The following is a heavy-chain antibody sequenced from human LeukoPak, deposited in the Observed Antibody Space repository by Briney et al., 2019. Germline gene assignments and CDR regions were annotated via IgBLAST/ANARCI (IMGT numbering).Heavy chain of an antibody. CDR1: GGSISSGSYY. CDR2: IYTSGST. Sequence: SETLSLTCTVSGGSISSGSYYWSWIRQPAGKGLEWIGRIYTSGSTNYNPSLKSRVTISVDKSKNQFSLKLSSVTAADTAVYYCARGQIAVAGIFDYWGQGTLVTVSS. CDR3: ARGQIAVAGIFDY. D-gene: IGHD6-19*01. V-gene: IGHV4-61*02. J-gene: IGHJ4*02.